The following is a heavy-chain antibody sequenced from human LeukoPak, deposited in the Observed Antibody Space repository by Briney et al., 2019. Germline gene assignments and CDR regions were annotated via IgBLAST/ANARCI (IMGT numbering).Heavy chain of an antibody. Sequence: ASVKVSCKASGYTFTSYYMHWVRQAPGQGLEWMGIINPSGGSTSYAQKFQGRVTMTRDTSTSTVYMELSRLRSDDTAVYYCAFKSTDAFDIWGQGTMVTVSS. CDR1: GYTFTSYY. CDR3: AFKSTDAFDI. V-gene: IGHV1-46*01. CDR2: INPSGGST. J-gene: IGHJ3*02.